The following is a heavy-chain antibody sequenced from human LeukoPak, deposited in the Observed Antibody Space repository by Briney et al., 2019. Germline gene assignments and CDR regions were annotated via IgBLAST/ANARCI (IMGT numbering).Heavy chain of an antibody. CDR2: IIPILGIA. D-gene: IGHD3-22*01. Sequence: ASVKVSCKASGGTFSSYAISWVRQAPGQGLEWMGRIIPILGIANYAQKFQGRVTITADESTSTAYMELSSLRSEDTAVYYCARPRLDSSGYSPFDYWGQGTLVTVSS. J-gene: IGHJ4*02. V-gene: IGHV1-69*04. CDR1: GGTFSSYA. CDR3: ARPRLDSSGYSPFDY.